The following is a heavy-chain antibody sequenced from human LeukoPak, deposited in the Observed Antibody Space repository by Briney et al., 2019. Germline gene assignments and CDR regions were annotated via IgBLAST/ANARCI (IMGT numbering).Heavy chain of an antibody. V-gene: IGHV3-23*01. J-gene: IGHJ4*02. D-gene: IGHD6-13*01. Sequence: QPGGSLRLSFAASGFTFSTYAMYWVRQAPGKGLEWVSGISDRGNITNYADSVKGRFTISRDNSKNTLYLQLNSLRAEDTALYYCAKYRSAWSFDYWGQGTLVTVSS. CDR1: GFTFSTYA. CDR3: AKYRSAWSFDY. CDR2: ISDRGNIT.